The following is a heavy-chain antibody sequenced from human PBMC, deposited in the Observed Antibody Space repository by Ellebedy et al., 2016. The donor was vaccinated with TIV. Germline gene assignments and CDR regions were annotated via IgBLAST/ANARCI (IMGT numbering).Heavy chain of an antibody. CDR2: IKQDGSEK. CDR3: ASSSSFWGPFDY. CDR1: GFTFSSYW. Sequence: GESLKISXAASGFTFSSYWMSWVRQAPGKGLEWVANIKQDGSEKYYVDSVKGRFTISRDNAKNSLYLQMNSLRAEDTAVYYCASSSSFWGPFDYWGQGTLVTVSS. D-gene: IGHD3-16*01. J-gene: IGHJ4*02. V-gene: IGHV3-7*01.